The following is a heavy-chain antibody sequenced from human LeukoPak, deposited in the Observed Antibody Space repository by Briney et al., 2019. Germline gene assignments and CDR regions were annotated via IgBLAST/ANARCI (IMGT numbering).Heavy chain of an antibody. CDR2: INPSGGST. CDR1: GYTFTSYY. Sequence: ASVKVSCKASGYTFTSYYMHWVRQAPGQGLGWMGIINPSGGSTSYAQKFQGRVTMTRDTSTSTVYMELSSLRSEDTAVYYCAREGDYYGSGSTFDYRGQGTLVTVSS. D-gene: IGHD3-10*01. J-gene: IGHJ4*02. V-gene: IGHV1-46*01. CDR3: AREGDYYGSGSTFDY.